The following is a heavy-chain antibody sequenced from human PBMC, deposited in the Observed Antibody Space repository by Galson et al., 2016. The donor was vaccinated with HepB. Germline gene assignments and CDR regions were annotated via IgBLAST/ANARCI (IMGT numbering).Heavy chain of an antibody. CDR2: SFHDEDYT. Sequence: SLRLSCAASGFTLSKYHMHWVRQAPGKGLECVALSFHDEDYTYYPDSVKGRFTISRDNTKGTVYLHMNSLRDEDTAAYYCTREANDAFDIWGQGTMVTVSS. V-gene: IGHV3-30-3*01. CDR3: TREANDAFDI. J-gene: IGHJ3*02. CDR1: GFTLSKYH.